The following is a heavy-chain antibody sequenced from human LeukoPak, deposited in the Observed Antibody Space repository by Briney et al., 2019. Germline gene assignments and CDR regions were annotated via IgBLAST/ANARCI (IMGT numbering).Heavy chain of an antibody. CDR2: INHSGST. V-gene: IGHV4-34*01. J-gene: IGHJ4*02. Sequence: PSETLSLTCAVYGGSFSGYYWSWIRQPPGKGLEWIGEINHSGSTNYNPSLKSRVTISVDTSKNQFSLKLSSVTAADTAVYYCARGNGYCSSTSCYYLPKALDYWGQGTLVTVSS. CDR1: GGSFSGYY. D-gene: IGHD2-2*01. CDR3: ARGNGYCSSTSCYYLPKALDY.